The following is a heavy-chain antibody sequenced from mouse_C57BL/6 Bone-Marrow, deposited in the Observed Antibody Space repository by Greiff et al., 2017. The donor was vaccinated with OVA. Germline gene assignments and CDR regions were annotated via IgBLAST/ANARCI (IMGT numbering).Heavy chain of an antibody. D-gene: IGHD2-4*01. V-gene: IGHV5-17*01. CDR1: GFTFSDYG. CDR2: ISSGSSTI. J-gene: IGHJ3*01. CDR3: ARPGDYDERGFAY. Sequence: EVQLVESGGGLVKPGGSLKLSCAASGFTFSDYGMHWVRQAPEKGLEWVAYISSGSSTIYYADTVKGRFTISRDNAKNTLFLQMTSLRSEDTAMYYCARPGDYDERGFAYWGQGTLVTVSA.